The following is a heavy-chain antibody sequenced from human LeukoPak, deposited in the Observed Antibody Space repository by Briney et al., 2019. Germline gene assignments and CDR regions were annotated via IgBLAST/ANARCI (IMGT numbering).Heavy chain of an antibody. D-gene: IGHD3-16*01. CDR3: AKDGGRAVIAF. CDR1: GFTFNSYG. Sequence: GGSLRLSCAASGFTFNSYGMHWVRQAPGKGLEWVTFIRFDGSKKHYADSVKGRFTISRDISKNTLYLQMNSLRTEDTAVYYCAKDGGRAVIAFWGQGTLVTVSS. V-gene: IGHV3-30*02. CDR2: IRFDGSKK. J-gene: IGHJ4*02.